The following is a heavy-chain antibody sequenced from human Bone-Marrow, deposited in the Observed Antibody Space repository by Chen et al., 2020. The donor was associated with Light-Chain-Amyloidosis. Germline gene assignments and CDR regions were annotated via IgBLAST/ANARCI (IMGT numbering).Heavy chain of an antibody. Sequence: EVQLVESGGGLVQPGGSLRLSCSASGFAFRNYGMNWVRQAPGKGLEWISYISGSSSAISYADSVNGRFTISRDNAKDSLSLQMNSLRAEDTAIYYCARRSYGGPDRWGQGTLVTVSS. V-gene: IGHV3-48*01. D-gene: IGHD4-17*01. CDR1: GFAFRNYG. CDR2: ISGSSSAI. CDR3: ARRSYGGPDR. J-gene: IGHJ5*02.